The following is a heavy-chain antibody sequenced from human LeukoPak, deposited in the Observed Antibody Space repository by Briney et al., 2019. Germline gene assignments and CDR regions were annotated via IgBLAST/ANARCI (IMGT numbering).Heavy chain of an antibody. CDR1: GYTFTSYA. CDR3: ARAGYCSSTSCYAFNFDY. J-gene: IGHJ4*02. Sequence: ASVKVSCKASGYTFTSYAMNWVRQAPGQGLEWMRWINTNTGNPTYAQGFTGRFVFSLDTSVSTAYLQISSLKAEDTAVYYCARAGYCSSTSCYAFNFDYWGQGTLVTVSS. CDR2: INTNTGNP. D-gene: IGHD2-2*03. V-gene: IGHV7-4-1*02.